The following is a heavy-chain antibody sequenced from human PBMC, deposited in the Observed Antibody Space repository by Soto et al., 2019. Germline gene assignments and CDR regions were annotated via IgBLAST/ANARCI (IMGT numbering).Heavy chain of an antibody. CDR3: ARGATRYYYGSGSNPPDV. D-gene: IGHD3-10*01. CDR1: GLIFSSYS. CDR2: ITGSSDYT. Sequence: LRLSCEASGLIFSSYSMNWVRQAPGKGLQWVSSITGSSDYTSYIASVKGRFTISRDNSKNSLYLQMNSLRAEDTAVYYCARGATRYYYGSGSNPPDVWGQGTTVTVSS. J-gene: IGHJ6*02. V-gene: IGHV3-21*01.